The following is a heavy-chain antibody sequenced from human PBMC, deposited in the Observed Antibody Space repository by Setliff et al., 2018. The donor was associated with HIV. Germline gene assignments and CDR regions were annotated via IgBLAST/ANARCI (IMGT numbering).Heavy chain of an antibody. J-gene: IGHJ3*01. D-gene: IGHD3-22*01. Sequence: RASVKVSCKASGGTFSSYAMSWVRQAPGQGVEWMGEIIPLFGTAHYAQRFQGRVTITADESTSTAYMELSSLRSEDTAVYYCARDQAYYYDNSAYYPDAFDLWGQGTMVTVSS. V-gene: IGHV1-69*13. CDR2: IIPLFGTA. CDR1: GGTFSSYA. CDR3: ARDQAYYYDNSAYYPDAFDL.